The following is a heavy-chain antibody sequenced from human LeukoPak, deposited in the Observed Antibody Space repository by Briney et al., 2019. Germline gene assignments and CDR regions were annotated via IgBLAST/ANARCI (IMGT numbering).Heavy chain of an antibody. J-gene: IGHJ4*02. Sequence: GASVKVSCKASGYSLTGYYMHWVRQAPGQGLEWMGWINPNSGETGYSQEFQGRVSMIRDMSISTIYMELARLRSDDTAFYYCARWDGYTTSPDYWGQGSLVTVSS. V-gene: IGHV1-2*02. CDR2: INPNSGET. D-gene: IGHD5-12*01. CDR3: ARWDGYTTSPDY. CDR1: GYSLTGYY.